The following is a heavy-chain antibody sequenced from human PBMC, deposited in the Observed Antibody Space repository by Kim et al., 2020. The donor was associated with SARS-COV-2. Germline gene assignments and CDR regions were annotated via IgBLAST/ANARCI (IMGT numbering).Heavy chain of an antibody. Sequence: TTFARTFQGRVTMTRDTSINTVYMALSRLTSDDTVIYYCAKGATPTGFDYWGQGTLVTVSS. CDR2: T. J-gene: IGHJ4*02. CDR3: AKGATPTGFDY. D-gene: IGHD2-2*01. V-gene: IGHV1-2*05.